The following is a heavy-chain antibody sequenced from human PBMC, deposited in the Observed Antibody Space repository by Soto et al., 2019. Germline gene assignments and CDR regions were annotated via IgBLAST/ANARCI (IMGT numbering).Heavy chain of an antibody. D-gene: IGHD3-16*01. CDR3: ARVQYQVLGGGNWFDP. J-gene: IGHJ5*02. CDR1: GYPFSIYR. V-gene: IGHV1-18*04. CDR2: ITPSNGNT. Sequence: QVQLVQSQTEVRKPGASVKVSCKASGYPFSIYRITWVRQAPGQGLEWMGWITPSNGNTTYAQKFQGRVTMTTDTSTSTAHMDLRSLRSDDTALYFCARVQYQVLGGGNWFDPWGQGTLVIVSS.